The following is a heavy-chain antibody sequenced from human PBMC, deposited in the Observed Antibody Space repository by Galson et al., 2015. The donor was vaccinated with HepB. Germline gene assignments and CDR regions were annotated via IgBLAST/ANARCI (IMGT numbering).Heavy chain of an antibody. J-gene: IGHJ5*02. CDR3: ARGRRGVATRGNWFDP. CDR1: GGSFSGYY. V-gene: IGHV4-34*01. Sequence: SETLSLTCAVYGGSFSGYYWSWIRQPPGKGLEWIGEINHSGSTNYNPSLKSRVTISVDTSKNQFSLKLRSVTAADTAVYYFARGRRGVATRGNWFDPWGQGTLVTVSS. CDR2: INHSGST. D-gene: IGHD5-12*01.